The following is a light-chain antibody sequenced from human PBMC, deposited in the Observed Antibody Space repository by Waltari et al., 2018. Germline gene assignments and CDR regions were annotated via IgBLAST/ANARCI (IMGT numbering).Light chain of an antibody. V-gene: IGLV2-18*02. CDR1: SSDVGSYNR. Sequence: QSALTQPPSVSGSPGQSVTISCTGTSSDVGSYNRVSWYQQPPGTAPKLMIYEVSNRPSGVPDRFSGSKSGNTASLTISGLQAEDEADYYCSSYTSGARVFGGGTKLTVL. CDR2: EVS. J-gene: IGLJ2*01. CDR3: SSYTSGARV.